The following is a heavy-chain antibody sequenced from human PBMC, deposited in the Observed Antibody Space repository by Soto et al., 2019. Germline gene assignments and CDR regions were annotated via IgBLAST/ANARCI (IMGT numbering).Heavy chain of an antibody. V-gene: IGHV3-15*01. CDR2: IKSKTDGGTT. Sequence: GGSLRLSCAASGFTFSNAWMSWVRQAPGKGLEWVGRIKSKTDGGTTDYAAPVKGRFTISRDDSKNTLYLQMNSLKTEDTAVYYCTTVAGLNYYDSSGYYYWGQGTLVTVSS. J-gene: IGHJ4*02. CDR3: TTVAGLNYYDSSGYYY. D-gene: IGHD3-22*01. CDR1: GFTFSNAW.